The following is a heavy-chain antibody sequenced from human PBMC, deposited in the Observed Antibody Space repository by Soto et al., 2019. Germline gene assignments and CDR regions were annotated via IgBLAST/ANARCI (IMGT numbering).Heavy chain of an antibody. V-gene: IGHV1-58*01. CDR1: GFTFTSSA. Sequence: SVKVSCKASGFTFTSSAVQWVRQARGQRLEWIGWIVVGSGNTNYAQKFQERVTITRDMSTSTAYMELSSLRSEDTAVYYCAADLRFLEWLPSSYGMDVWGQGTTVTVS. CDR2: IVVGSGNT. J-gene: IGHJ6*02. D-gene: IGHD3-3*01. CDR3: AADLRFLEWLPSSYGMDV.